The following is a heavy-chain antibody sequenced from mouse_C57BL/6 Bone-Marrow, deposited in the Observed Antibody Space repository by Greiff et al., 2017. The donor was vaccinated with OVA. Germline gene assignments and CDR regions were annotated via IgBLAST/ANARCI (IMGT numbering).Heavy chain of an antibody. CDR1: GYTFTSYW. J-gene: IGHJ2*01. Sequence: EVQLQESGTVLARPGASVKMSCETSGYTFTSYWMHWVKQRPGQGLEWIGAIYPGNSDTSYNQKFKGKAKLTAVTSASTAYMELSSLTNEDSAVYYCTRSRERTTVVADYWGQGTTLTVSS. CDR3: TRSRERTTVVADY. V-gene: IGHV1-5*01. CDR2: IYPGNSDT. D-gene: IGHD1-1*01.